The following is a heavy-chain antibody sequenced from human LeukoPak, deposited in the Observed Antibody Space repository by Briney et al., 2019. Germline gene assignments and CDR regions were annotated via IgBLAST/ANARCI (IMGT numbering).Heavy chain of an antibody. CDR3: ARDGRSWSGYFHQPYYYYYMDV. V-gene: IGHV1-69*01. CDR2: ISTIFGTA. CDR1: LGTFSSYA. Sequence: SLKVSCKAALGTFSSYAISWVRQAPGQRLEWMGGISTIFGTANYAHKFQGRVTITADESTRTAYMELSSLSSEATAVYYCARDGRSWSGYFHQPYYYYYMDVWGKGTTVSVSS. J-gene: IGHJ6*03. D-gene: IGHD3-3*01.